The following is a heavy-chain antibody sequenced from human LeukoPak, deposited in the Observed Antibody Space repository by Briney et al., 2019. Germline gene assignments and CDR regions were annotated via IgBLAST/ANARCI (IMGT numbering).Heavy chain of an antibody. CDR2: ISPYNGNT. J-gene: IGHJ4*02. CDR3: ARDFPDAYSGYDPLDY. CDR1: GYTFTRFG. D-gene: IGHD5-12*01. V-gene: IGHV1-18*01. Sequence: ASVRVSCKASGYTFTRFGISWVRQAPGQGLEWMGWISPYNGNTNYAQKLQGRVIMTTGTSTSTAYMELRSLRSDDTAVYYCARDFPDAYSGYDPLDYWGQGSLVAVSS.